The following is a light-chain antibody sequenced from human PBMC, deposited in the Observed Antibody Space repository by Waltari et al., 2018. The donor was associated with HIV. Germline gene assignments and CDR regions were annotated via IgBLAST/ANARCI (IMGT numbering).Light chain of an antibody. CDR3: QQSYHAPWT. Sequence: DIQMPQSPPSLSTSVGDRVAITCRASQAINTYLNWYQQKPGKAPKLLVSAASSLEGGVPSRFSGSGSGTDFTLTITNLQPEDIATYYCQQSYHAPWTFGQGTKVEIK. J-gene: IGKJ1*01. CDR1: QAINTY. CDR2: AAS. V-gene: IGKV1-39*01.